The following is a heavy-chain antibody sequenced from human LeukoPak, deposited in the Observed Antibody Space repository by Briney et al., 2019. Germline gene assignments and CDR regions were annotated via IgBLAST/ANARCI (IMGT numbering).Heavy chain of an antibody. Sequence: SGGSLRLSCATSGFGFSSYSMNWVRQAPGKGLEWVSSISSSSYDIYYADSLKGRFTISRDNAKNSMYLQMNSLRAEDTAVYYCARESGSRSYYYYMDVWGKGTTVTVSS. CDR2: ISSSSYDI. V-gene: IGHV3-21*01. CDR1: GFGFSSYS. D-gene: IGHD2-2*01. J-gene: IGHJ6*03. CDR3: ARESGSRSYYYYMDV.